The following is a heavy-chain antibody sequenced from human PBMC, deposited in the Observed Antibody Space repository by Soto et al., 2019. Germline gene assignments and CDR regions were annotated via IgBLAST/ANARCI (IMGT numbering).Heavy chain of an antibody. CDR1: GFTFSSYA. V-gene: IGHV3-23*01. CDR3: AKREIAAAGSRFFDY. Sequence: GGSLRLSCAASGFTFSSYAMSWVRQAPGKGLEWVSVISGSGDSTYYADSVKGRFTISRDNSKNTLYLQMNSLRAEDTAVYYCAKREIAAAGSRFFDYWGQGSLVTVSS. CDR2: ISGSGDST. D-gene: IGHD6-13*01. J-gene: IGHJ4*02.